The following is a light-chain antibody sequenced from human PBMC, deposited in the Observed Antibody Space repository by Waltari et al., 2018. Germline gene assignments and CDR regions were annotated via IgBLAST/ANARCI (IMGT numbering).Light chain of an antibody. CDR3: GTWDSSLSLYV. J-gene: IGLJ1*01. V-gene: IGLV1-51*01. Sequence: QSVLTQPPSVSAAPGQKVNVSCSGSSSNIGNNYVSWYQQLQGSAPTLLIYDNDKRPSGIPDRLSGHKSGTSATLGITGLQTGDEADYYCGTWDSSLSLYVFGTGTKVTVL. CDR1: SSNIGNNY. CDR2: DND.